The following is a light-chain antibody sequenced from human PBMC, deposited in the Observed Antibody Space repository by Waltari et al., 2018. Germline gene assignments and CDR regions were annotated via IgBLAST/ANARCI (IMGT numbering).Light chain of an antibody. CDR1: TGAGTSGYF. Sequence: QTVVTQEPSLTVSPGGTVTLTCASSTGAGTSGYFPTWFQQRPGQPPRSVIYSADNRHSWTPARFSGSLIGGKAALTLSGVQPEDEADYYCLLFYGGAYVFGTGTKLTVL. J-gene: IGLJ1*01. CDR3: LLFYGGAYV. CDR2: SAD. V-gene: IGLV7-43*01.